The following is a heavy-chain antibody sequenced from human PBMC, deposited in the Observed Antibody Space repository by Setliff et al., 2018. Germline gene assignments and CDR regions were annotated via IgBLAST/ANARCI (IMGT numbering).Heavy chain of an antibody. CDR1: GFTFSIYS. CDR3: ARALGGNYFDY. D-gene: IGHD2-15*01. V-gene: IGHV3-48*04. CDR2: ISSGSTT. J-gene: IGHJ4*02. Sequence: PGGSLRLSCAASGFTFSIYSMNWLRQAPGKGLEWVSYISSGSTTLYADSVRGRFSISRDNIKNSLYLQMTSLRSEDTAVYYCARALGGNYFDYWGPGILVTVSS.